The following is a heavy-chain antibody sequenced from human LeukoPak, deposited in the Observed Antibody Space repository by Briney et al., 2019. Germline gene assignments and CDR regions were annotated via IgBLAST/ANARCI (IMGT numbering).Heavy chain of an antibody. CDR3: ARAGGWSEAFDI. CDR2: INPSGGST. CDR1: GYTFTSYG. V-gene: IGHV1-18*01. Sequence: ASVKVSCKASGYTFTSYGISWVRQAPGQGLEWMGIINPSGGSTSYAQNLQGRVTMTTDTSTSTAYMELRSLRSDDTAVYYCARAGGWSEAFDIWGQGTMVTVFS. D-gene: IGHD6-19*01. J-gene: IGHJ3*02.